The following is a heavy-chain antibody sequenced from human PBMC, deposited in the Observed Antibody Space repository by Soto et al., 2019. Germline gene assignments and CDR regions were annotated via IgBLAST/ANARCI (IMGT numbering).Heavy chain of an antibody. V-gene: IGHV1-2*02. CDR2: INPNSGGP. CDR3: ARGGTTSLDY. J-gene: IGHJ4*02. Sequence: ASVNVSCKTSGYTFTDYYIHWVRHATGQGLEWMGWINPNSGGPISAQKFQGRVTMTRDTSISTAYLELSRLRSDDTAVYYCARGGTTSLDYWGQGTQVTVSS. CDR1: GYTFTDYY. D-gene: IGHD1-1*01.